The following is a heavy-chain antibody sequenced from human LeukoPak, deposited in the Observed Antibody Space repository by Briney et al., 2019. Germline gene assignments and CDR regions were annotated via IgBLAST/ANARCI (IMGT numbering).Heavy chain of an antibody. V-gene: IGHV1-18*01. CDR2: ISTDNGDT. CDR1: GYTFTIYG. Sequence: ASVKVSCKASGYTFTIYGITWVRQAPGQGLEWMGWISTDNGDTNYAQKLQGRVTMTTDTSTSTAYMELRSLRSDDTAVYYCAREPDSSSWYSGFQHWGQGTLVTVSS. J-gene: IGHJ1*01. CDR3: AREPDSSSWYSGFQH. D-gene: IGHD6-13*01.